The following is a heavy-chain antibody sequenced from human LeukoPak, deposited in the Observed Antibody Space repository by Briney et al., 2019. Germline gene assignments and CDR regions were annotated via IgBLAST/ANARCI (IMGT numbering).Heavy chain of an antibody. CDR3: ARVRGDTESARAGLVDY. J-gene: IGHJ4*02. CDR2: ISSSSSTI. Sequence: GGSLRLSCAASGFTFSSYSMYWVRQAPGKGLEWVSYISSSSSTIYYADSVEGRFTISRDNAKNSLYLQLNSLRAEDTAVYYCARVRGDTESARAGLVDYWGQGTLVTVSS. CDR1: GFTFSSYS. D-gene: IGHD3-10*01. V-gene: IGHV3-48*01.